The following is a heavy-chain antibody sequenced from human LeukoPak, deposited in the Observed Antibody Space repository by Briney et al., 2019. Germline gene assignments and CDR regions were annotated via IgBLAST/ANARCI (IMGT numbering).Heavy chain of an antibody. J-gene: IGHJ4*02. Sequence: PSETLSLTCTVSGGSISSYYWSWIRQPPGKGLEWIGYIYYSGSTNYNPSLKSRVTISVDTSKNQFSLKLSSVTAADTAVYYCASQPHYDILTGYYYWGQGTLVTVSS. D-gene: IGHD3-9*01. CDR2: IYYSGST. CDR1: GGSISSYY. V-gene: IGHV4-59*01. CDR3: ASQPHYDILTGYYY.